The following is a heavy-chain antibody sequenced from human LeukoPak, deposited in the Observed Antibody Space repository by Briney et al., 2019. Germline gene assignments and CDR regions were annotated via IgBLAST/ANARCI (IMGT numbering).Heavy chain of an antibody. V-gene: IGHV3-30*02. J-gene: IGHJ4*02. CDR2: IRYDGSNK. Sequence: GGSLRLSCAASGFTFSSYGMHWVRQAPGKGLEWVAFIRYDGSNKYYADSVKGRFTISRDNAKNSLYLQMNSLRAEDTALYYCARGDYYGSGNSGGDYWGQGTLVTVSS. CDR3: ARGDYYGSGNSGGDY. D-gene: IGHD3-10*01. CDR1: GFTFSSYG.